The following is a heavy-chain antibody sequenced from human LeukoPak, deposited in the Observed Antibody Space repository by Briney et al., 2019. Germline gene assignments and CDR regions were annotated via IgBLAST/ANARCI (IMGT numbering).Heavy chain of an antibody. CDR3: AREFQGYDILTGYYDYYYMDV. CDR1: GFTFSSYE. Sequence: GGSLRLSCAASGFTFSSYEMNWVRQAPGKGLEWVSYISSSGSTIYYADSVKGRFTISRDNAKNSLYLQMNSLRAEDTAVYYCAREFQGYDILTGYYDYYYMDVWGKGTTVTVSS. D-gene: IGHD3-9*01. J-gene: IGHJ6*03. V-gene: IGHV3-48*03. CDR2: ISSSGSTI.